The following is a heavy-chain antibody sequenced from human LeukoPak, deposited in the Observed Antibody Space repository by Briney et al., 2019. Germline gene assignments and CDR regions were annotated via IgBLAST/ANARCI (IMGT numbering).Heavy chain of an antibody. J-gene: IGHJ4*02. CDR1: GFMFSSYW. CDR2: ISSSSSYI. Sequence: GGSLRLSCAASGFMFSSYWMNWVRQAPGKGLEWVSSISSSSSYIYYADSVKGRFTISRDNAKNSLYLQMNSLRAEDTAVYYCARGGIAAAGTLFDYWGQGTLVTVSS. CDR3: ARGGIAAAGTLFDY. D-gene: IGHD6-13*01. V-gene: IGHV3-21*01.